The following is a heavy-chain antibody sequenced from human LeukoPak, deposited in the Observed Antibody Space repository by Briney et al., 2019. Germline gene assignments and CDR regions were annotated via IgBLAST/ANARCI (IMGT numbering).Heavy chain of an antibody. Sequence: PGGSLRLSCAASGFTFSDSHMTWIRQAPGKGLKWVSYISSSGRTTYYADSVKGRVTISRDNAKNSLYLQMNSLRAEDTAMYYCARDRPGTVTTFDYWGQGTLVTVSS. CDR3: ARDRPGTVTTFDY. V-gene: IGHV3-11*04. CDR1: GFTFSDSH. CDR2: ISSSGRTT. J-gene: IGHJ4*02. D-gene: IGHD4-17*01.